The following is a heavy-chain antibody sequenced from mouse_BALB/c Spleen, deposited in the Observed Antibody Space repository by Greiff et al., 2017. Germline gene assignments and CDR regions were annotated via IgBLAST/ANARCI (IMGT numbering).Heavy chain of an antibody. CDR1: GFTFSSYG. CDR3: ARVDYYGSSYGGFDY. J-gene: IGHJ2*01. V-gene: IGHV5-6-3*01. CDR2: INSNGGST. Sequence: EVKLVESGGGLVQPGGSLKLSCAASGFTFSSYGMSWVRQTPDKRLELVATINSNGGSTYYPDSVKGRFTISRDNAKNTLYLQMSSLKSEDTAMYYCARVDYYGSSYGGFDYWGQGTTLTVSS. D-gene: IGHD1-1*01.